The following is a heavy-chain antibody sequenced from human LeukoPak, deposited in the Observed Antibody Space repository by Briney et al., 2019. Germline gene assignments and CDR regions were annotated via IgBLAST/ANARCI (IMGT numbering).Heavy chain of an antibody. D-gene: IGHD6-13*01. CDR2: ISSSVSTI. J-gene: IGHJ5*02. CDR1: GFTSSDFY. Sequence: GGSLRLSCAASGFTSSDFYMSWIRQAAGQGLEWVSYISSSVSTIYYADSVKGRFTISRDNAKNALYLQMTSLRAEDTAVYCCARGGIAAAGVNWFDPWGQGTLVTVSS. CDR3: ARGGIAAAGVNWFDP. V-gene: IGHV3-11*01.